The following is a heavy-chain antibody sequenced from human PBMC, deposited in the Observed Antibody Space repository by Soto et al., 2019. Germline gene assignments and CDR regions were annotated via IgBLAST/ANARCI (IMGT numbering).Heavy chain of an antibody. V-gene: IGHV3-9*01. Sequence: PGGSLRLSCAASGFTFDDYAMHWVRQAPVKGLDWVSGISWNSGSIGYADSVKGRFTISRDNAKNSLYLQMNSLRAEDTALYYCAKGAGYKSNWTLPKYYFDYWGQGTLVTVSS. CDR2: ISWNSGSI. CDR3: AKGAGYKSNWTLPKYYFDY. CDR1: GFTFDDYA. D-gene: IGHD1-7*01. J-gene: IGHJ4*02.